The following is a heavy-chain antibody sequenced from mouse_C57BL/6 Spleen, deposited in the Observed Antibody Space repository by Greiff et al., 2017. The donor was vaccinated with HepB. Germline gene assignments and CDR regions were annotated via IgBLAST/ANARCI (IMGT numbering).Heavy chain of an antibody. V-gene: IGHV1-15*01. CDR1: GYTFTDYE. CDR3: TRGAKDDYDGAWFAY. J-gene: IGHJ3*01. Sequence: VQLQQSGAELVRPGASVTLSCKASGYTFTDYEMHWVKQTPVHGLEWIGAIDPETGGTAYNQKFKGKAILTADKSSSTAYMELRSLTSEDSAVYYGTRGAKDDYDGAWFAYWGQGTLVTVSA. CDR2: IDPETGGT. D-gene: IGHD2-4*01.